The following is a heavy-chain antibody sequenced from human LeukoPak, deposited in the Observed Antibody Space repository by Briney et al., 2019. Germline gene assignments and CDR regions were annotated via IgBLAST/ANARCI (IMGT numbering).Heavy chain of an antibody. V-gene: IGHV4-34*01. CDR1: GGSFSGYY. D-gene: IGHD3-22*01. CDR2: INHSGST. Sequence: SETLSLTCAVYGGSFSGYYWTWIRQPPGKGLEWIGEINHSGSTYYNPSLKSRVTISVDTSKNQFSLKLSSVTAADTAVYYCARVSHHYDSSGSFDYWGQGTLVTVSS. CDR3: ARVSHHYDSSGSFDY. J-gene: IGHJ4*02.